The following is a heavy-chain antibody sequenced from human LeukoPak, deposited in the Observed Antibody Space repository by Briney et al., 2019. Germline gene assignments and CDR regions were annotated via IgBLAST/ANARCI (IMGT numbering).Heavy chain of an antibody. D-gene: IGHD2-2*01. CDR3: TRDTRGGGSPAAPV. V-gene: IGHV3-49*03. CDR2: IRGKGYGGTT. Sequence: GGSLRLSCTASGFTLADYAMSWFRQAPGKGLEWVGFIRGKGYGGTTQYAESVKGRFSISRDDSKSIGYLQMNSLKTEDTAVYYCTRDTRGGGSPAAPVWGQGTLVTVSS. J-gene: IGHJ4*02. CDR1: GFTLADYA.